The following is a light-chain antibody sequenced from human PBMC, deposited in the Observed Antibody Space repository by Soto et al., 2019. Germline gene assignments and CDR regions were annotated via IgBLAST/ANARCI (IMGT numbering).Light chain of an antibody. CDR3: QKYDSAPT. Sequence: DIQMTQSPSSLSASVGDRVTITCRASQSISSYLNWYQQKPGTVPKLLIHSASTLQSGVPSRFSGSGSGTDFTLTISSLQPEDVASYYCQKYDSAPTFGPGTKVDIK. V-gene: IGKV1-27*01. CDR1: QSISSY. J-gene: IGKJ1*01. CDR2: SAS.